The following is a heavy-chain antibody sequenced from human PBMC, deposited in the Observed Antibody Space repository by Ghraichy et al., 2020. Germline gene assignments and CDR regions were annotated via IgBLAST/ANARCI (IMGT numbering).Heavy chain of an antibody. Sequence: SETLSLTCTVSGGSISSYYWSWIRQPAGKGLEWIGRIYTSGSTNYNPSLKSRVTMSVDTSKNQFSLKLSSVTAADTAVYYCARDRIFGADYYYYMDVWGKGTTVTVSS. J-gene: IGHJ6*03. V-gene: IGHV4-4*07. CDR2: IYTSGST. CDR3: ARDRIFGADYYYYMDV. CDR1: GGSISSYY. D-gene: IGHD3-3*02.